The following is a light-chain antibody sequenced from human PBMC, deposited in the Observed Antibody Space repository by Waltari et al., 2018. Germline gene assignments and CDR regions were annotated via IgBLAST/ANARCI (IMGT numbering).Light chain of an antibody. CDR2: AAS. Sequence: EIVLTQSPGTLSLSPGETATLSCRASQSVPSDYLAWYQQKSGQSPRLVIFAASSRATVCPARFSGSGSGTDFTLTITKLEPEDFALYFCQQYGNLPLTFGGGTRIEI. J-gene: IGKJ4*01. V-gene: IGKV3-20*01. CDR3: QQYGNLPLT. CDR1: QSVPSDY.